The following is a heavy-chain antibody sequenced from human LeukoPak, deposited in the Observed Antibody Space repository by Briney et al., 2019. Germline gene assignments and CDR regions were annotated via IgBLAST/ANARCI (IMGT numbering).Heavy chain of an antibody. CDR2: ISSSSSTI. J-gene: IGHJ5*02. CDR3: ARGEGQYYDFWSGYS. Sequence: GGSLRLSCAASGFTFSSYSMNWVRQAPGKGLEWVSYISSSSSTIYYADSVKGRFTISRDNAKNSLYLQMNSLRAEDTAVYYCARGEGQYYDFWSGYSWGQGTLVTVSS. V-gene: IGHV3-48*01. D-gene: IGHD3-3*01. CDR1: GFTFSSYS.